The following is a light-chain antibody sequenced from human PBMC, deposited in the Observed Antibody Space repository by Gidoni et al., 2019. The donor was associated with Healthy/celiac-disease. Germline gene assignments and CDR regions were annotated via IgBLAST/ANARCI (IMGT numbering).Light chain of an antibody. CDR3: QQYGSSPHT. CDR2: GAS. V-gene: IGKV3-20*01. Sequence: EIVLTQSPGTLSLSPGERATLSCRASQSVSSSYLAWYQQKPGQAPRLLIYGASSRATGIPDRFSGSGSGTDFTLTISSLEPEDFAVYYCQQYGSSPHTFXQXTKLEIK. CDR1: QSVSSSY. J-gene: IGKJ2*01.